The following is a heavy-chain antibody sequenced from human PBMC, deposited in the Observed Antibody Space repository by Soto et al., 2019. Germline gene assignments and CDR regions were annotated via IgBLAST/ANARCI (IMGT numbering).Heavy chain of an antibody. D-gene: IGHD6-19*01. J-gene: IGHJ6*02. CDR3: VIRRGVSDSSGWYEHYYYGMDV. CDR1: GGSISSSNW. Sequence: QVQLQESGPGLVKPSGTLSLTCAVSGGSISSSNWWSWVRQPPGKGLEWIGEIYHSGSTNYNPSLKSRVTISVDKSKNQFSLKLSSVTAADTAVYYCVIRRGVSDSSGWYEHYYYGMDVWGQGTTVTVSS. V-gene: IGHV4-4*02. CDR2: IYHSGST.